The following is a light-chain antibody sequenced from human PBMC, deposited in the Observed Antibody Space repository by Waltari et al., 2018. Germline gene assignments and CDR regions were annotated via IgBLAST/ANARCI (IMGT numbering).Light chain of an antibody. V-gene: IGKV3-15*01. CDR1: QSVSSN. CDR3: QQYDNWLRT. J-gene: IGKJ1*01. CDR2: GAS. Sequence: EIVMEQSPATLSVSPGERATLSCRASQSVSSNLAWYQQNPGQAPRLLIYGASTRATGIPARFSGSGSGTEFTLTISSLQSEDFAVYYCQQYDNWLRTFGQGTKVEIK.